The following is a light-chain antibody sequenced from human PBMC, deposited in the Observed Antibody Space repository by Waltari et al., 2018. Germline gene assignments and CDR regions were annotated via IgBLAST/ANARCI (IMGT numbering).Light chain of an antibody. Sequence: QSALTQPASVSGSPGQSITISCTGTSSDVGGYNYVSWYQQHPGKAPKPMIYEVSNRPSGVCNRVSGSKSGNTASLTISGLQAEDEADYYCSSYTSSSTLGVFGGGTKLTVL. V-gene: IGLV2-14*01. CDR1: SSDVGGYNY. CDR2: EVS. J-gene: IGLJ2*01. CDR3: SSYTSSSTLGV.